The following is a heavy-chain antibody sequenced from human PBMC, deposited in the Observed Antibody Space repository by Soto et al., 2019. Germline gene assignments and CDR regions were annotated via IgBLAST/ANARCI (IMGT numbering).Heavy chain of an antibody. V-gene: IGHV3-33*01. Sequence: QVQLEESGGGVVQPGRSPRLSCAASGFTFSSYGMHWVRQAPGKGLEWVAVIWYDGSNKYYADSVKGRFTISRDNSKNTLYLQMNSLGAEDTAVYYCARIPQIAVAGTRFGYFDLWGRGTLVTVSS. CDR2: IWYDGSNK. J-gene: IGHJ2*01. CDR1: GFTFSSYG. D-gene: IGHD6-19*01. CDR3: ARIPQIAVAGTRFGYFDL.